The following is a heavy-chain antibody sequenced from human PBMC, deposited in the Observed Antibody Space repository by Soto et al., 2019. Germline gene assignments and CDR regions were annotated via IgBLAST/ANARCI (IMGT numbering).Heavy chain of an antibody. D-gene: IGHD3-16*02. V-gene: IGHV3-30-3*01. CDR3: AKAGDYDYVWGSYRFTGY. CDR1: GFTFSSYA. J-gene: IGHJ4*02. Sequence: PGGSLRLACAASGFTFSSYAMHWVRQTPGKGLEWVAVISYDGSDKYYADSVKGRFTISRDNSKNTLYLQMNSLRAEDTAVYYCAKAGDYDYVWGSYRFTGYWGQGT. CDR2: ISYDGSDK.